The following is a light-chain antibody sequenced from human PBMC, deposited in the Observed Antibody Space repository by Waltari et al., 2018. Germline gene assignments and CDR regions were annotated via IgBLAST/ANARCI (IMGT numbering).Light chain of an antibody. Sequence: HSALTQPASVSGSPGQSITISCTGTSSDIGNYNYVSWYQQPPGKAPNLMIFDVSNRPSGVSNRFSGSKSGNTASLTISGLQAEDEADYYCSSYISSDTLELFGGGTSLTVL. CDR3: SSYISSDTLEL. CDR1: SSDIGNYNY. CDR2: DVS. J-gene: IGLJ2*01. V-gene: IGLV2-14*03.